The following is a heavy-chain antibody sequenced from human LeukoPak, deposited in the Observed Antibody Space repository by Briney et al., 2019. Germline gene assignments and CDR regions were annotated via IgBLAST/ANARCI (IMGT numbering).Heavy chain of an antibody. CDR2: IIPILGIA. CDR1: GGTFSSYA. Sequence: SVKVSCKASGGTFSSYAISWVRQAPGQGLEWMGRIIPILGIANYAQKFQGRVTITADKSTSTAYMELSSLRSGDTAVYYCARGSCSGGSCLYYFDYWGQGTLVTVSS. D-gene: IGHD2-15*01. J-gene: IGHJ4*02. CDR3: ARGSCSGGSCLYYFDY. V-gene: IGHV1-69*04.